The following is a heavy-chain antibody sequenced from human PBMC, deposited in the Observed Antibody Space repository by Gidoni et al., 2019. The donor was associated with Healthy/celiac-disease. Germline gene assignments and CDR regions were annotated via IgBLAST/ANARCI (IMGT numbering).Heavy chain of an antibody. Sequence: QVQLVQSGAEVKKPGASVKVSCKASGYTFTSYYMHWVRQAPGQGLEWMGIINPSGGSTSYAQKFQGRVTMTRDTSTSTVYMELSSLRSEDTAVYYCARGTSTVTKRYSVCWFDPWGQGTLVTVSS. D-gene: IGHD4-17*01. J-gene: IGHJ5*02. CDR1: GYTFTSYY. CDR2: INPSGGST. CDR3: ARGTSTVTKRYSVCWFDP. V-gene: IGHV1-46*01.